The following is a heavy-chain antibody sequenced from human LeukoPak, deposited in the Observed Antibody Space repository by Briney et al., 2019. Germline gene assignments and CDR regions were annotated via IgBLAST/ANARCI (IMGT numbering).Heavy chain of an antibody. CDR3: ARRVQTTGVFDY. D-gene: IGHD4/OR15-4a*01. Sequence: GASVKVSCNASGYTFTGYYMHWVRQAPGPGVEWMGRINPNSGDTNYTQTFWGRGTMTSDTSNSTAYMELSRLKSDDTAVDYCARRVQTTGVFDYWGQGTLVTVSS. V-gene: IGHV1-2*06. CDR2: INPNSGDT. CDR1: GYTFTGYY. J-gene: IGHJ4*02.